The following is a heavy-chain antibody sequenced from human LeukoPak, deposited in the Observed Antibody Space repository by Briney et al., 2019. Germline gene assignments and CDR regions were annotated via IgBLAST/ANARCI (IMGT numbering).Heavy chain of an antibody. Sequence: SETLSLTCAVYGGSFSGYYWSWIRQPPGKQLEWIGYIYYSGSTNYNPSLKSRVTISIDTSKNQFSLDLSSVTAADTAVYYCARHGIVDSSRKYYFDYWGQGTLVTVSS. V-gene: IGHV4-59*08. CDR1: GGSFSGYY. CDR3: ARHGIVDSSRKYYFDY. D-gene: IGHD6-13*01. CDR2: IYYSGST. J-gene: IGHJ4*02.